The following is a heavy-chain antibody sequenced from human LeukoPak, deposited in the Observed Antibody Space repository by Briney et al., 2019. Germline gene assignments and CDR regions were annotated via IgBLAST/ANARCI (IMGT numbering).Heavy chain of an antibody. CDR1: GGSISSSSYY. Sequence: SGTLSLTCTVSGGSISSSSYYWGWIRQPPGKGLEWIGSIYYSGSTYYNPSLKSRVTISVDTSKNQFSLKLSSVTAADTAVYYCARYCSSTSCYPPDYWGQGTLVTVSS. D-gene: IGHD2-2*01. CDR3: ARYCSSTSCYPPDY. CDR2: IYYSGST. V-gene: IGHV4-39*01. J-gene: IGHJ4*02.